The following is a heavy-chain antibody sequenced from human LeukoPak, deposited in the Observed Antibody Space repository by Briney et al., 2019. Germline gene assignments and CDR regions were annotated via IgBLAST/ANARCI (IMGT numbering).Heavy chain of an antibody. CDR3: ARAIAVAGTGFFDY. Sequence: ASVKVSCKASGGTFSSYAISWVRQAPGQGLEWMGGIIPIFGTANYAQRFQGRVTITADESTSTAYMELSSLRSEDTAVYYCARAIAVAGTGFFDYWGQGTLVTVSP. V-gene: IGHV1-69*13. CDR1: GGTFSSYA. D-gene: IGHD6-19*01. CDR2: IIPIFGTA. J-gene: IGHJ4*02.